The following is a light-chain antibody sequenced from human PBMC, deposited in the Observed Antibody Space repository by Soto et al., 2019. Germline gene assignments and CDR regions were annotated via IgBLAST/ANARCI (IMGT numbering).Light chain of an antibody. J-gene: IGKJ3*01. CDR1: QGISSY. CDR2: AAS. CDR3: QQLNSYTFT. V-gene: IGKV1-9*01. Sequence: IQLTQSPSSLSASVGDRVTITCRASQGISSYLAWYQQKPGKAPKLLIHAASTLQSGVPSRFSGSGSGTDFTLTISSLQPEDFATYYCQQLNSYTFTFGPGTKVDIK.